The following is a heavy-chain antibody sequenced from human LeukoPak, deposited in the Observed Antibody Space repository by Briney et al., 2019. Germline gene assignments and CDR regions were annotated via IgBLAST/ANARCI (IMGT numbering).Heavy chain of an antibody. J-gene: IGHJ4*02. CDR1: GFTFSSYS. CDR3: ARAPRITMVRGVILAYFDY. V-gene: IGHV3-48*04. CDR2: ISSSSSTI. Sequence: GGSLRLSCAASGFTFSSYSMNWVRQAPEKGLEWVSYISSSSSTIYYADSVKGRLTISRDNAKNSLYLQMNSLRAEDTAVYYCARAPRITMVRGVILAYFDYWGQGTLVTVSS. D-gene: IGHD3-10*01.